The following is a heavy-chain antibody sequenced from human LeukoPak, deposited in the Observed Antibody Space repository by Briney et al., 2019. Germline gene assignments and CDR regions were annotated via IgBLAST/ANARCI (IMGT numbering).Heavy chain of an antibody. CDR3: ARDRYDSSGGTFDY. V-gene: IGHV3-21*01. CDR2: ISSSSSYI. Sequence: GGSLRLSCAASGFTFSSYSMNWVRQAPGKGLEWVSSISSSSSYIYYADSVKGRFTISRDNAKDSLYLQMNSLRAEDTAVYYCARDRYDSSGGTFDYWGQGTLVTVSS. D-gene: IGHD3-22*01. J-gene: IGHJ4*02. CDR1: GFTFSSYS.